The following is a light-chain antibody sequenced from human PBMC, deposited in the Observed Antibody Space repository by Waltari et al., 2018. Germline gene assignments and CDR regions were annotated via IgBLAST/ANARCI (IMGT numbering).Light chain of an antibody. CDR1: SSDVGGHNF. CDR3: TSYAGSNILV. CDR2: EVS. J-gene: IGLJ2*01. V-gene: IGLV2-8*01. Sequence: QSALTQPPSASGSPGQSVPISCTGTSSDVGGHNFVPWYQRHPGKVPKLMIHEVSKRPSGVPDRFSGSKSGDTASLTVSGLQAEDEADYYCTSYAGSNILVFGGGTKLTVL.